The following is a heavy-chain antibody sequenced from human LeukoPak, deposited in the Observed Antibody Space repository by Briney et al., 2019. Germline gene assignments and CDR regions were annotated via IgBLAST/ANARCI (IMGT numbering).Heavy chain of an antibody. CDR1: GGSISSSSYY. Sequence: SETLSLTCTVSGGSISSSSYYWGWIRQPPGKGLEWIGSIYYSGSTYYNPSLKSRVTISVDTSKNQFSLKLSSVTAADTAVYYCARGYNWNYVGAFDIWGQGTMVTVSS. CDR3: ARGYNWNYVGAFDI. J-gene: IGHJ3*02. CDR2: IYYSGST. D-gene: IGHD1-7*01. V-gene: IGHV4-39*07.